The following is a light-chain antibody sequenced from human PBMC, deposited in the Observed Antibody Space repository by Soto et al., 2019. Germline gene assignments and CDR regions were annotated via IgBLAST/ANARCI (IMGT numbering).Light chain of an antibody. V-gene: IGKV3-15*01. CDR3: QQYNNWLWT. Sequence: DIVMTQSPATLSVSPGERATISCRTSQSVSSNLAWYQQKPGQAPGLLIYGASTRATGIPARFSGSGSGTEFTLTISSLQSEDFAVYYCQQYNNWLWTFGQGTKVDIK. CDR1: QSVSSN. CDR2: GAS. J-gene: IGKJ1*01.